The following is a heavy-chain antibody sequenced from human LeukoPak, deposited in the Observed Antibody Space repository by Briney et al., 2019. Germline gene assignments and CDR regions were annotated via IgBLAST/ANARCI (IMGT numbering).Heavy chain of an antibody. CDR2: INHSGST. CDR1: GGSFSGYY. V-gene: IGHV4-34*01. CDR3: ARGVEHDC. J-gene: IGHJ4*02. Sequence: SETLSLTCAVYGGSFSGYYWSWIRQPPGKGLEWIGEINHSGSTNYNPSLKSRVTISVDTSKNQFSLKLSSVTAADTAVYYCARGVEHDCWGQGTLVTVSS.